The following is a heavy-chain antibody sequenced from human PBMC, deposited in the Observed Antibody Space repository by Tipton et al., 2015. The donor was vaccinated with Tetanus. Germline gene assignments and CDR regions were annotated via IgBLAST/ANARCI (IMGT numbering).Heavy chain of an antibody. J-gene: IGHJ3*02. Sequence: TLSLTCTVFGGSISTTSDYWGWIRQPPGTGLEWIGSLYYTGTTYYNPSLKSRLTISVDTSKNQFSLRLGSVTASDTAVYFCARHSLKLGMWAFDIWGRGTLVTVSS. CDR2: LYYTGTT. D-gene: IGHD7-27*01. CDR1: GGSISTTSDY. CDR3: ARHSLKLGMWAFDI. V-gene: IGHV4-39*01.